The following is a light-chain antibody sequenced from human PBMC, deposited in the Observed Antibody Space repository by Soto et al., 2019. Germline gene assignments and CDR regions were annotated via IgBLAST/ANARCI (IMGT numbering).Light chain of an antibody. CDR1: QSIHIW. Sequence: DIQMTQSPSTVSASVGDRVTITCRASQSIHIWLAWFQQKPGKAPKLLIDAASSLESGVPSRFNGSGSGTEFTLIINSLQPDDFATYYCQHYNSYSWTFGQGTKV. V-gene: IGKV1-5*01. CDR3: QHYNSYSWT. CDR2: AAS. J-gene: IGKJ1*01.